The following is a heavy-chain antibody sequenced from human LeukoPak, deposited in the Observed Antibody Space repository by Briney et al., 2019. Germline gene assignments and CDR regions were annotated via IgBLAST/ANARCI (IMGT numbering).Heavy chain of an antibody. CDR3: ASLHRAGYCSSTSCQTGAFDY. CDR1: GGPFSGYY. J-gene: IGHJ4*02. CDR2: INHSGST. Sequence: SETLSLTCAVDGGPFSGYYWSWIRQPPGKGLEWIGEINHSGSTNYNPSLKSRVTISVDTSKNQFSLKLSSVTAADTAVYYCASLHRAGYCSSTSCQTGAFDYWGQGTLVTVSS. D-gene: IGHD2-2*01. V-gene: IGHV4-34*01.